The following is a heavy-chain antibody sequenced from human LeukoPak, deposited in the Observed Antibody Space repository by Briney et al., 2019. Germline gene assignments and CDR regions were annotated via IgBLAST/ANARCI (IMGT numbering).Heavy chain of an antibody. CDR3: ARGSHRLYDYVWGTYKSKDY. D-gene: IGHD3-16*01. V-gene: IGHV1-18*01. Sequence: ASVKVSRKASGYTFTNYGISWVRQAPGQGLEWMGWISGYNANTNYVQKFQGRVTMTTDTSTHTAYMELRSLRSDDTAVYYCARGSHRLYDYVWGTYKSKDYWGQGTLVTVSS. CDR1: GYTFTNYG. CDR2: ISGYNANT. J-gene: IGHJ4*02.